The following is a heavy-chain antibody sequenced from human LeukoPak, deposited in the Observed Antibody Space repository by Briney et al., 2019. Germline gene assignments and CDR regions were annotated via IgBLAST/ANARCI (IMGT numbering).Heavy chain of an antibody. Sequence: GGSLRLSCLASKFTFNNYAMTWVRQAPGKGLEWVSSISGSGDNMDYADSVKGRFTISRDNSQNTLYLQMNSLRAEDTAVYYCARAMVWDHGDYWGQGTLVTVSS. CDR1: KFTFNNYA. CDR3: ARAMVWDHGDY. CDR2: ISGSGDNM. D-gene: IGHD1-14*01. J-gene: IGHJ4*02. V-gene: IGHV3-23*01.